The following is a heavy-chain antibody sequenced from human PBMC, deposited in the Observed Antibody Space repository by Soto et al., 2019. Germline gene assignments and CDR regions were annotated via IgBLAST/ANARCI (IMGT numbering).Heavy chain of an antibody. Sequence: PSETLSLTCTVSGGSISSGDYYWSWIRQPPGKGLEWIGYIYYSGSTYYNPSLKSRVTISVDTSKNQFSLKLSSVTAADTAVYYCARAQLVGYYFDYWGQGTLATVSS. CDR2: IYYSGST. CDR3: ARAQLVGYYFDY. V-gene: IGHV4-30-4*01. CDR1: GGSISSGDYY. J-gene: IGHJ4*02. D-gene: IGHD2-2*01.